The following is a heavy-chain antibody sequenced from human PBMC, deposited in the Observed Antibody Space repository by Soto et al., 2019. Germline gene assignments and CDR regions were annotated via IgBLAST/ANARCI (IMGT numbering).Heavy chain of an antibody. J-gene: IGHJ4*02. Sequence: XSVKVSYKASGGTFSSYSTRLGRDTPGQGLEWMGWISAYNGNTNYAQKLQGRVTMTTDTSTSTAYMELRSLRSDDTAVYYCARATPGIAVAGPFDYWGQGTLVTVSS. D-gene: IGHD6-19*01. V-gene: IGHV1-18*01. CDR1: GGTFSSYS. CDR2: ISAYNGNT. CDR3: ARATPGIAVAGPFDY.